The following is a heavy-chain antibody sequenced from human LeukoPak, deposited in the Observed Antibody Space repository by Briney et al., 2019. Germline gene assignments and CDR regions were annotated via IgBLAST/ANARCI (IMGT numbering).Heavy chain of an antibody. J-gene: IGHJ4*02. D-gene: IGHD5-24*01. V-gene: IGHV4-39*07. Sequence: SETLSLTCTVSGGSVSSTHYWGWIRQPPGKGLEWIGSIYYGGSTYYNASLRSRVTTSVDTSKNQFSLKLSSVTAADTAVYYCARGRRDGYSYEAVFDYWGQGTLVTVSS. CDR3: ARGRRDGYSYEAVFDY. CDR2: IYYGGST. CDR1: GGSVSSTHY.